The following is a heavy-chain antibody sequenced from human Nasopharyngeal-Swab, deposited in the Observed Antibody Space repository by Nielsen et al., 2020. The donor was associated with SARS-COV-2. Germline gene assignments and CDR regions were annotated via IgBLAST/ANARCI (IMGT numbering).Heavy chain of an antibody. CDR3: ARDNPFY. J-gene: IGHJ4*02. V-gene: IGHV4-39*02. CDR1: GGSISSSIGGYY. Sequence: SETLSLTCNVSGGSISSSIGGYYWAWLRQTPGKGLEWIGSRYYSGSLDYNPSLKSRVTISADLSKNQFSLHLRSVTAADTAAYFCARDNPFYWGRGTLVTVSS. CDR2: RYYSGSL.